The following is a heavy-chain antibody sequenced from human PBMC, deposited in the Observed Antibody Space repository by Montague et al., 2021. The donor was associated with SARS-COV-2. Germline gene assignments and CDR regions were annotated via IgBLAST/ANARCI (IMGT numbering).Heavy chain of an antibody. V-gene: IGHV3-30*04. Sequence: SLRLSCAASGFTFSSYAMHWVRQAPGKGLEWVAVISYDGSNKYYAASVKGRFTISRDNSKNTLYLQMNSLRAEDTAVYYCAAEMATISAPLDYWGQGTLVTVSS. CDR3: AAEMATISAPLDY. CDR2: ISYDGSNK. D-gene: IGHD5-24*01. J-gene: IGHJ4*02. CDR1: GFTFSSYA.